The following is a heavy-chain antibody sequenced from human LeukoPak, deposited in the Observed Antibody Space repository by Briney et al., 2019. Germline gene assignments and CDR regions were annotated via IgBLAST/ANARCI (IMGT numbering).Heavy chain of an antibody. V-gene: IGHV3-23*01. D-gene: IGHD4-17*01. Sequence: GGSLRLSCAASGFTFSSYGMSWVRQAPGKGLEWVSGLSGSGGSTYYADSVRGRFTISRDNSKNTLYLQMNSLRAEDTAVYYCAKDTDYGDYGRIYFFDYWGQGTLVTVSS. CDR2: LSGSGGST. CDR1: GFTFSSYG. J-gene: IGHJ4*02. CDR3: AKDTDYGDYGRIYFFDY.